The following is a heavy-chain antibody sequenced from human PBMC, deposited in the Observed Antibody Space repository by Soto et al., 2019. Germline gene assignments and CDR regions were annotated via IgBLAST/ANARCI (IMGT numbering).Heavy chain of an antibody. V-gene: IGHV3-30*18. CDR3: AKEKFYGSGSYYGPTYYYYYGMDV. CDR2: ISYDGSNK. J-gene: IGHJ6*02. D-gene: IGHD3-10*01. Sequence: GGSLRLSCAASGFTFSSYGMHWVRQAPGKGLEWVAVISYDGSNKYYADSVKGRFTISRDNSKNTLYLQMNSLRAEDTAVYYCAKEKFYGSGSYYGPTYYYYYGMDVWGQGTTVTVSS. CDR1: GFTFSSYG.